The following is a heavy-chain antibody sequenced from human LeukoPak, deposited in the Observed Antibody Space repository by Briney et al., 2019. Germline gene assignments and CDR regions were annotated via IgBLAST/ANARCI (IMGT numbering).Heavy chain of an antibody. Sequence: SVKVSCKASGDSFGTYGITWVRQAPGEGLEWMGGFNPIFGSAQYAQKFQGRVTITMDVSARTVYMELSSLRSEDTTIYYCARDFGSGVFDPWGQETLVTVSS. J-gene: IGHJ5*02. CDR3: ARDFGSGVFDP. CDR2: FNPIFGSA. CDR1: GDSFGTYG. D-gene: IGHD3-10*01. V-gene: IGHV1-69*05.